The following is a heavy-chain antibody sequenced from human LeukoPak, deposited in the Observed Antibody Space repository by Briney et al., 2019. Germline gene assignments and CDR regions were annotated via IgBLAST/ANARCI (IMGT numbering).Heavy chain of an antibody. J-gene: IGHJ4*02. D-gene: IGHD3-10*01. CDR3: ARPYYYGSGSYYEIDY. CDR2: IYPGDSDT. CDR1: GYSFTSYW. Sequence: RHGESLKISCKGSGYSFTSYWIGWVRQMPGKGLEWMGIIYPGDSDTRYSPSLQGRVTISADKSISTAYLQWSSLKASDTAMYYCARPYYYGSGSYYEIDYWGQGTLVTVSS. V-gene: IGHV5-51*01.